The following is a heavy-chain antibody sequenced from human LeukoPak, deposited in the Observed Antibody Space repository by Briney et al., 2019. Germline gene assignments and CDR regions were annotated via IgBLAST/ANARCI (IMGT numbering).Heavy chain of an antibody. Sequence: SETLSPTCTVSGGSISSSSYYWGWIRQPPGKGLGWIGSIYYSGSTYYNPSLKSRVTMSVDTSKNQFSLKLSSVTAADTAVYYCARHPSGGTYYEWGGPVGYWGQGTPVTVSS. J-gene: IGHJ4*02. D-gene: IGHD1-26*01. CDR2: IYYSGST. CDR3: ARHPSGGTYYEWGGPVGY. V-gene: IGHV4-39*01. CDR1: GGSISSSSYY.